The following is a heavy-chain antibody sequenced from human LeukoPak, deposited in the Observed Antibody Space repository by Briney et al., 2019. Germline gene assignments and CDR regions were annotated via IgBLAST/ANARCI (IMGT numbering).Heavy chain of an antibody. Sequence: GGSLRLSCAASGFTFSNYWMSWVRQAPGKGLEWVANIKHDGREKCYVESVKGRFTISRDNAKNSLYLEMDSLRAEDTAIYFCARDTTYKLDNWGQGTLVTVSS. CDR2: IKHDGREK. CDR3: ARDTTYKLDN. V-gene: IGHV3-7*01. D-gene: IGHD1-1*01. J-gene: IGHJ4*02. CDR1: GFTFSNYW.